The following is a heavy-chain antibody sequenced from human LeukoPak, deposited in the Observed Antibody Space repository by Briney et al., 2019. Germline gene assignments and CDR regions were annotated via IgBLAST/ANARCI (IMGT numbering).Heavy chain of an antibody. J-gene: IGHJ6*02. CDR2: IYTSGST. CDR3: ARVVRDVAVAGRHKTYYYYGMDV. CDR1: GGSISSYY. V-gene: IGHV4-4*07. Sequence: PSETLSLTCTVSGGSISSYYWSWIRQPAGKGLEWIGRIYTSGSTNYNPSLKSRVTMSVDTSKNQFSLKLSSVTAADTAVYYCARVVRDVAVAGRHKTYYYYGMDVWGQGTTVTVSS. D-gene: IGHD6-19*01.